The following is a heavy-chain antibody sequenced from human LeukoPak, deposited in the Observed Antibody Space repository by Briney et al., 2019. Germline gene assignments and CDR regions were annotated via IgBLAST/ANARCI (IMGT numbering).Heavy chain of an antibody. V-gene: IGHV3-21*01. D-gene: IGHD6-13*01. CDR1: GFTFSGYS. Sequence: GGSLRLSCAASGFTFSGYSMNWVRQAPGKGLEWVSSISSSSSYIYYADSVKGRFTISRDNAKNSLYLQMNSLRAEDTAVYYCARGKSSSWSYLDYWGQGTLVTVSS. CDR3: ARGKSSSWSYLDY. J-gene: IGHJ4*02. CDR2: ISSSSSYI.